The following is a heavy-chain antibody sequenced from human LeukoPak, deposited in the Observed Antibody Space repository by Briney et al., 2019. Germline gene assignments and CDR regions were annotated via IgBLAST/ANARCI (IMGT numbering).Heavy chain of an antibody. D-gene: IGHD6-6*01. V-gene: IGHV1-69*05. J-gene: IGHJ6*03. Sequence: GASVKVSCKASGGTFSSYAISWVRQAPGQGLEWMGGIIPIFGTANYAQKFQGRVTITTDESTSTAYMELSSLRSEDTAVYYCARDREAARPGAGYNYYYMDVWGKGTTVTVSS. CDR1: GGTFSSYA. CDR2: IIPIFGTA. CDR3: ARDREAARPGAGYNYYYMDV.